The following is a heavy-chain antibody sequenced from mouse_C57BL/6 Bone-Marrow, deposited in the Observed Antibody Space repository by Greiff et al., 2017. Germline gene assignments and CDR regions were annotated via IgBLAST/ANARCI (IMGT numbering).Heavy chain of an antibody. Sequence: PGASVKLSCKASGYTFTSYWMHWVKQRPGQGLEWIGMIHPNSGSTNYNEKFKSKATLTVDKSSSTAYMQLSSLTSEDSAVYYCARGMVTDWYFDVWGTGTTVTVSS. CDR2: IHPNSGST. CDR1: GYTFTSYW. V-gene: IGHV1-64*01. CDR3: ARGMVTDWYFDV. D-gene: IGHD2-2*01. J-gene: IGHJ1*03.